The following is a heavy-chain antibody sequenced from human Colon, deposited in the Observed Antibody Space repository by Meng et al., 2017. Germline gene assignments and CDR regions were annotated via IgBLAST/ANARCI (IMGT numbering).Heavy chain of an antibody. CDR2: IPHRGSS. CDR3: LRGSGGSV. CDR1: GDSITNHNG. V-gene: IGHV4-4*02. J-gene: IGHJ1*01. D-gene: IGHD3-10*01. Sequence: QVPLRESGPALVVPSGPLSLTCAVTGDSITNHNGWAWVRQPPRKGLECIGEIPHRGSSAYNPSLKSRVSMSIDKSKNQFFLKLTSVTAADTAVYHCLRGSGGSVWGQGTLVTVSS.